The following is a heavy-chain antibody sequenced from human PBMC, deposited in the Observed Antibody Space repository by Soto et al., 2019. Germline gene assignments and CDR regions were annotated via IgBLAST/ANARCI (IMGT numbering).Heavy chain of an antibody. CDR1: GGSLSGYY. J-gene: IGHJ6*02. CDR3: ARSDNRNSLYGVDV. D-gene: IGHD1-7*01. Sequence: KTXETLSPTGAVNGGSLSGYYWSWIRQSPGKGLEWIGEINHRGSSDYNPSIKSRVTLSIDASMNHVTLELNSVTAADTAVYYCARSDNRNSLYGVDVWGQGTAVTVYS. CDR2: INHRGSS. V-gene: IGHV4-34*01.